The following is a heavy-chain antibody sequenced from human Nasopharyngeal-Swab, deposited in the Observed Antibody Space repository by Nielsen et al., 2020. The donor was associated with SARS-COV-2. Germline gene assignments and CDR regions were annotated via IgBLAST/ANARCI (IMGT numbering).Heavy chain of an antibody. CDR2: ISWDGGST. D-gene: IGHD6-13*01. CDR3: AKHRKGIAAAGGMDV. V-gene: IGHV3-43*01. Sequence: GGSLRLSCAASGFTFDDYTMHWVRQAPGKGLEWVSLISWDGGSTYYADSVKGRFTISRDNSKNTLYLQMNSLRAEDTAIYYCAKHRKGIAAAGGMDVWGQGTTATVSS. CDR1: GFTFDDYT. J-gene: IGHJ6*02.